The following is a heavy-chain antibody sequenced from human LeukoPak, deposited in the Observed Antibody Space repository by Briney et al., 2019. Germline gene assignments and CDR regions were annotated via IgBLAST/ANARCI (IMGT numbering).Heavy chain of an antibody. CDR1: GGSFSGHY. CDR3: ARRVTVTTLRYFDY. D-gene: IGHD4-17*01. CDR2: INHSGST. J-gene: IGHJ4*02. V-gene: IGHV4-34*01. Sequence: PSETLSLTCAVYGGSFSGHYWSWIRQPPGKGLEWIGEINHSGSTNYNPSLKSRVTISVDTSKNQFSLKLSSVTAADTAVYYCARRVTVTTLRYFDYWGQGTLVTVSS.